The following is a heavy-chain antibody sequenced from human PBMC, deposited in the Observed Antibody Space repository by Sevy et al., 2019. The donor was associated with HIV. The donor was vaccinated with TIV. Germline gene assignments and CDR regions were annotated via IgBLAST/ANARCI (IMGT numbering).Heavy chain of an antibody. J-gene: IGHJ4*02. V-gene: IGHV3-30*02. CDR1: RFIFNDYG. D-gene: IGHD6-13*01. Sequence: GGSLRLSCAASRFIFNDYGMHWVRQAPGKGLEWVAFIQYDGNDKYYADSMRGRFTISRDNSKNMLFLQMNSLRSEDTAMYYCAKNTAAAGAGGFYYWGQGTLVTVSS. CDR3: AKNTAAAGAGGFYY. CDR2: IQYDGNDK.